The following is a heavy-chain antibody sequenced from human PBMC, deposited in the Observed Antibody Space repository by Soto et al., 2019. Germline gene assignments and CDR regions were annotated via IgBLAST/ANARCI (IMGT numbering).Heavy chain of an antibody. D-gene: IGHD2-15*01. Sequence: PSETLSLTCTVSGGSISSCGYYWSWIRQHPGKGLEWIGYIYYSGSTYYNPSLKSRVTISVDTSKNQFSLKLSSVTAADTAVYYCARALGYCSGGSCYKVGWFDPWGQGTLVTVSS. V-gene: IGHV4-31*03. CDR1: GGSISSCGYY. CDR2: IYYSGST. CDR3: ARALGYCSGGSCYKVGWFDP. J-gene: IGHJ5*02.